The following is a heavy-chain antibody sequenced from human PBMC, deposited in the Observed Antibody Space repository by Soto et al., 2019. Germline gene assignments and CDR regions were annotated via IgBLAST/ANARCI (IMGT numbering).Heavy chain of an antibody. CDR2: FYDGNT. D-gene: IGHD3-10*01. J-gene: IGHJ4*02. V-gene: IGHV4-39*01. CDR3: ATTRGLAVGGSFDY. Sequence: SETLSLTCIVSGGSITRRSSYWAWIRQPPGKGLEWVGTFYDGNTYHNPSLRSRITIAVDTSKNQSSLKLNSVAAADTAFYYCATTRGLAVGGSFDYWGQGMLVTSPQ. CDR1: GGSITRRSSY.